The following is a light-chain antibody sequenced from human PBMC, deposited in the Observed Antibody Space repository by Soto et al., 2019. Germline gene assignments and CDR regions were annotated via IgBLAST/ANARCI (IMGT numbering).Light chain of an antibody. V-gene: IGLV1-44*01. CDR3: ATWDDTLNGRV. CDR1: SSNIGSNS. CDR2: SDN. Sequence: QSVLTQTPSASGTPGQRVTISCSGSSSNIGSNSVNWYHQVAGTAPKLLIHSDNQRPSGVPDRFSGSKSGTSASLAISGLQSGDEADYYCATWDDTLNGRVFGGGTKLTVL. J-gene: IGLJ3*02.